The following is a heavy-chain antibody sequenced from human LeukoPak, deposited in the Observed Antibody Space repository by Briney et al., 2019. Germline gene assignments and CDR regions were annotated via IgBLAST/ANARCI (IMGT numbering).Heavy chain of an antibody. CDR3: ARVRGRYFDWLSPLRYFDY. V-gene: IGHV4-34*01. J-gene: IGHJ4*02. CDR2: INHSGST. D-gene: IGHD3-9*01. Sequence: SETLSLTCAVYGGSFSGYYWSWIRQPPGNGLEWIGEINHSGSTNYNPSLKSRVTISVDTSKNQFSLKLSSVTAADTAVYYCARVRGRYFDWLSPLRYFDYWGQGTLVTVSS. CDR1: GGSFSGYY.